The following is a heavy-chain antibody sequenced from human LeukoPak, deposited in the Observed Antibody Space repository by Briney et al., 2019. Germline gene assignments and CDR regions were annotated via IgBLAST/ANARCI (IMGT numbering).Heavy chain of an antibody. CDR1: GFTFSSYW. D-gene: IGHD6-13*01. CDR3: AREVWQQLATFDY. CDR2: IKQDGSEK. V-gene: IGHV3-7*01. J-gene: IGHJ4*02. Sequence: GGSLRLSCAASGFTFSSYWMSWVRQAPGKGLEWVANIKQDGSEKYYVDSVKGRFTISRDNAKNSLYLQMNSLRAEDTAVYYCAREVWQQLATFDYWGQGNLVTVSS.